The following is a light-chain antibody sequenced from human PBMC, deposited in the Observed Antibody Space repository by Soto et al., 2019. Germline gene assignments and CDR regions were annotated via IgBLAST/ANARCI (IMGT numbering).Light chain of an antibody. Sequence: QSVLTQPPSVSGAPGQRVTIYCTGSSSNIGAGYDVHWYQQLPGTAPKLLIYGNSNRPSGVPDRFSGSKSGTSASPAITGLQAEDEADYYCQSYDSRLSGWVLGGGTKLTAL. V-gene: IGLV1-40*01. CDR2: GNS. J-gene: IGLJ3*02. CDR1: SSNIGAGYD. CDR3: QSYDSRLSGWV.